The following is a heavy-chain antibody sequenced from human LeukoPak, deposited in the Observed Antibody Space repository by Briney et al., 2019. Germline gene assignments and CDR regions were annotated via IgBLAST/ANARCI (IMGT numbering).Heavy chain of an antibody. CDR1: GFTFDDYA. J-gene: IGHJ4*02. CDR2: ISWNSGSM. V-gene: IGHV3-9*01. D-gene: IGHD1-1*01. CDR3: AKAPPYTKYFDY. Sequence: GGSLRLSCVASGFTFDDYAMHWVRQAPGKGLEWVSGISWNSGSMGYADSVKGRFTISRDNSKNTLYLQMYSLRAEDTAIYYCAKAPPYTKYFDYWGQGTLLTVSS.